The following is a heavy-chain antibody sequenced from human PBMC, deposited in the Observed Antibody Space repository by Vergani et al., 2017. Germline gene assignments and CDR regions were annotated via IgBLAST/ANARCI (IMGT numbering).Heavy chain of an antibody. J-gene: IGHJ6*02. CDR1: GFTFDDYA. V-gene: IGHV3-9*01. CDR3: AKDIRLTAMVTYGMDV. Sequence: EVQLVESGGGLVQPGRSLRLSCAASGFTFDDYAMHWVRQAPGKGLEWVSGISWNSGSIGYADSVKGRFTISRDNAKNPLYLQMNSLRAEDTALYYCAKDIRLTAMVTYGMDVWGQGTTVTVSS. CDR2: ISWNSGSI. D-gene: IGHD5-18*01.